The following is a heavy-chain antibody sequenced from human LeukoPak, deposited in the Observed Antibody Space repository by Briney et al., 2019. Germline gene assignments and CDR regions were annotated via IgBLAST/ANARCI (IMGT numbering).Heavy chain of an antibody. V-gene: IGHV4-4*08. CDR2: IYSTGKN. CDR1: GGSINSHY. CDR3: VRRDTGWNYFDY. Sequence: SETLSLTCAVSGGSINSHYWGWIRQPPGKGLQWIGDIYSTGKNDYNPSLKSRVTISLDTSKSHLSLNLTSVLAADTAIYYCVRRDTGWNYFDYWGQGILVTVSS. D-gene: IGHD6-19*01. J-gene: IGHJ4*02.